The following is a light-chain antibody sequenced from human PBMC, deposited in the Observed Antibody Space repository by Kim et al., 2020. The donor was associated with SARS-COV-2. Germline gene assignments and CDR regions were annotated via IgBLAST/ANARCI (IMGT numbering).Light chain of an antibody. CDR3: QQYGTSWT. CDR1: QSVYSNY. V-gene: IGKV3-20*01. J-gene: IGKJ1*01. CDR2: GAS. Sequence: IVLTQSPGTLSLSPGERATLSCRASQSVYSNYLAWYLQKPGQAPRLLIYGASSRASGIPDRFSGSGSGTDFTLTINRLQPDDFAVYYCQQYGTSWTFGQGTKVDIK.